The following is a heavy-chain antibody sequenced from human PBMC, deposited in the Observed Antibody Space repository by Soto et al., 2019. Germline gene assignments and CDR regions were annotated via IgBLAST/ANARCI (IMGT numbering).Heavy chain of an antibody. Sequence: ASVKVSFKASGYTFTSYAMHWVRQAPGQRLEWMGWINAGNGNTKYSQKFQGRVTITRDTSASTAYMELSSLRSEDTAVYYCARRVAVATSDAFDIWGQGTMVTVSS. CDR2: INAGNGNT. D-gene: IGHD6-19*01. CDR1: GYTFTSYA. V-gene: IGHV1-3*01. CDR3: ARRVAVATSDAFDI. J-gene: IGHJ3*02.